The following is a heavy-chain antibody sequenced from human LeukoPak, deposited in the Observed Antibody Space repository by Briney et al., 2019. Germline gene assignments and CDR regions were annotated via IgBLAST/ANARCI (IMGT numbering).Heavy chain of an antibody. CDR3: ARDTVPLGAPGENGHFFDC. CDR2: IGVNT. D-gene: IGHD2-21*01. V-gene: IGHV3-23*01. Sequence: GGSLRLSCAASGFTFSNYAMSWVRQAPGKGLEWVSAIGVNTYYTASEKGRFTISRNNAKNTLYLQMNRLSAEDADLSYCARDTVPLGAPGENGHFFDCWGQGTLVTVSS. J-gene: IGHJ4*02. CDR1: GFTFSNYA.